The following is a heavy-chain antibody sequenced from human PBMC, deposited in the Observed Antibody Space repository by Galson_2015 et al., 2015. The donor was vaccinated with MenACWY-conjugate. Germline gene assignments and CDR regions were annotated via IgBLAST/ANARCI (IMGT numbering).Heavy chain of an antibody. CDR2: TYYRSKWYY. D-gene: IGHD3-22*01. CDR1: GDSVSSDSAA. CDR3: ARDWAGSRGYYQEYSY. V-gene: IGHV6-1*01. J-gene: IGHJ4*02. Sequence: CAISGDSVSSDSAAWNWIRQSPSRGLEWLGRTYYRSKWYYDYALSVKSRLIINPDTSKNQFSLQLNSVTPEDTAVYYCARDWAGSRGYYQEYSYWGQGTLVTVSS.